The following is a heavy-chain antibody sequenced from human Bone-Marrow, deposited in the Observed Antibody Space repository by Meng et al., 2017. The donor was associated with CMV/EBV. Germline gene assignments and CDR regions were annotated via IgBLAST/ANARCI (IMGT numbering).Heavy chain of an antibody. CDR1: GGSISSYY. V-gene: IGHV3-23*01. CDR3: ATRPITGTTAVDY. J-gene: IGHJ4*02. Sequence: ETLSLTCTVSGGSISSYYWSWIRQPPGKGLEWVSAISGSGGSTYYADSVKGRFTISRDNSKNTLYLQMNSLRAEDTAVYYCATRPITGTTAVDYWGQGTLVTVSS. D-gene: IGHD1-7*01. CDR2: ISGSGGST.